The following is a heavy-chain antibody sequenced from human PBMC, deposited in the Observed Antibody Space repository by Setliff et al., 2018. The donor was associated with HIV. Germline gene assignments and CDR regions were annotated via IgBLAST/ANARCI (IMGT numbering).Heavy chain of an antibody. CDR1: GGSISSSSYY. CDR2: IYYSGST. CDR3: ARGTGEGGGTGGIFQY. Sequence: PSETLSLTCTVSGGSISSSSYYWGWIRQPPGKGLEWIGSIYYSGSTYYNPSLKSRVTISVDTSKNQFSLKLNSVTAADTAIYYCARGTGEGGGTGGIFQYWGQGTLVTVSS. D-gene: IGHD3-16*01. J-gene: IGHJ4*02. V-gene: IGHV4-39*07.